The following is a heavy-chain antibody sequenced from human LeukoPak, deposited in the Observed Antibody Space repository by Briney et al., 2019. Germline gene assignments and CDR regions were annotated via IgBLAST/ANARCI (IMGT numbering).Heavy chain of an antibody. D-gene: IGHD3-22*01. V-gene: IGHV3-48*04. CDR1: GFTFSSYS. Sequence: GGSLRLSCAASGFTFSSYSMNWVRQAPGKGLEWVSYISSSSSTIYYADSVKGRFTISRDNAKNSLYLQMNSLRAEDTAVYFCARSGGNYYDSSGETKPPYYFDYWGQGTLVTVSS. CDR2: ISSSSSTI. J-gene: IGHJ4*02. CDR3: ARSGGNYYDSSGETKPPYYFDY.